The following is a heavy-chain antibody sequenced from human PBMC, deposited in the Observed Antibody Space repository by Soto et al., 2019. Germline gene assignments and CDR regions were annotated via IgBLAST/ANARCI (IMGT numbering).Heavy chain of an antibody. CDR3: ATWVDYGDFEGFDF. CDR2: VDPNGGGS. CDR1: GYSKKDYK. J-gene: IGHJ4*02. Sequence: ASVKVSCKTSGYSKKDYKLHWARQATGQGLEWMGWVDPNGGGSNSAQKFQGSVTMTWDTSITTAYLDLTRLTTNDTATYFCATWVDYGDFEGFDFWGQGTLVTVPQ. V-gene: IGHV1-2*04. D-gene: IGHD4-17*01.